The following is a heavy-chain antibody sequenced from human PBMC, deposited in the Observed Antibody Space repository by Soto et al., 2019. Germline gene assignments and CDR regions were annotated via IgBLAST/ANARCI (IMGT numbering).Heavy chain of an antibody. D-gene: IGHD6-13*01. CDR3: GRTHSSTWPVYYFDY. Sequence: PSETLSLTCAVHGGPFSGYYWSWIRQPPGKGLEWIGEINYSGNTNYTPSLKSRVTISVDTSKKHFSLKLSSVTAEDTALYYCGRTHSSTWPVYYFDYWGQGTLVTVSS. CDR1: GGPFSGYY. CDR2: INYSGNT. J-gene: IGHJ4*02. V-gene: IGHV4-34*01.